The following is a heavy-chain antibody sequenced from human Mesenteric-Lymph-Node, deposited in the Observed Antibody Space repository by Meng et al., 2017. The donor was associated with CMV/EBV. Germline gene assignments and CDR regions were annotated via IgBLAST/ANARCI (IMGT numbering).Heavy chain of an antibody. CDR3: ARQKHDYGSNWAGISDY. Sequence: GESLKISCKGSGYTFTNYWIGWVRQMPGKGLEWMGIIYPGDSDTRYSPSFQGQVTISADKSISTAYLQWSSLKASDTAMYYCARQKHDYGSNWAGISDYWGQGTLVTVSS. CDR2: IYPGDSDT. CDR1: GYTFTNYW. D-gene: IGHD4-23*01. J-gene: IGHJ4*02. V-gene: IGHV5-51*01.